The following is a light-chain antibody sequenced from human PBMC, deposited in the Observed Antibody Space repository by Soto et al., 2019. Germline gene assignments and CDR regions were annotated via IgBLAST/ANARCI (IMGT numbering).Light chain of an antibody. J-gene: IGKJ1*01. V-gene: IGKV1-5*03. CDR2: KAS. CDR1: QTIDSW. Sequence: DIQMTQSPSTLSASVGDRVTITCRASQTIDSWLAWYQQKSGKGPKLPIYKASNLQTGVPSRFSGSGYGTEFTLTISSLQPDDVATYYCQQYSDHWTFGQGTKVDIK. CDR3: QQYSDHWT.